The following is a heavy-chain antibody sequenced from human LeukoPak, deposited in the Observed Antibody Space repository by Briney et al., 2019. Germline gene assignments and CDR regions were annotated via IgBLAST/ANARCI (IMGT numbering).Heavy chain of an antibody. V-gene: IGHV4-61*02. CDR2: IYTSGST. Sequence: SQTLSLTCTVSGGSISSGSYYWSRTRQPAGKGLEWIGRIYTSGSTNYNPSLKSRVTISVDTSKNQFSLKLSSVTAADTAVYYCARSDYVWGSYRYLDYWGQGTLVTVSS. J-gene: IGHJ4*02. CDR1: GGSISSGSYY. D-gene: IGHD3-16*02. CDR3: ARSDYVWGSYRYLDY.